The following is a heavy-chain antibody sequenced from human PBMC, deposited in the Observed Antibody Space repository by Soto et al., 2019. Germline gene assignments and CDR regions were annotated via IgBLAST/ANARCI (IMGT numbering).Heavy chain of an antibody. V-gene: IGHV3-21*06. CDR2: ISSTTNYI. CDR1: GFTFTRYS. Sequence: GGSLRLSCAASGFTFTRYSMNWVRQAPGKGLEWVSSISSTTNYIYYGDSMKGRFTISRDNAKNSLYLEMNSLRAEDTAVYYCARESEDLTSNFDYWGQGTTVTVSS. J-gene: IGHJ4*03. CDR3: ARESEDLTSNFDY.